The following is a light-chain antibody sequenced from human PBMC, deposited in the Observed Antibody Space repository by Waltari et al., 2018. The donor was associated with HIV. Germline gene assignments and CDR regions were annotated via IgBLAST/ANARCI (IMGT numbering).Light chain of an antibody. CDR2: GAS. Sequence: EIVMTQSPATLSVSPGESATLSCRASQSVGTKLAWYQQKPGQAPRLLIYGASIGATGIPARFSGSGSGMEFTLTVSSLQSEDFAVYYCQQNSYWLPITFGQGTRLEI. V-gene: IGKV3-15*01. J-gene: IGKJ5*01. CDR1: QSVGTK. CDR3: QQNSYWLPIT.